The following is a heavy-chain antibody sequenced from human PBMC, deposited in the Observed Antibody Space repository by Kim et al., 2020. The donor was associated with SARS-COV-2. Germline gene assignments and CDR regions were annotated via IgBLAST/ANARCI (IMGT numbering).Heavy chain of an antibody. CDR3: ARDVDTSGYLSRFDP. Sequence: GGSLRLSCAASGFVFSSFGIHWVRQAPGKGLEWVAVIRYDGTKQYYADSVRGRFTISRDQSKNMVFLEMNSLRAEDTAVYYCARDVDTSGYLSRFDPWGQGTLVTVSS. CDR2: IRYDGTKQ. J-gene: IGHJ5*02. CDR1: GFVFSSFG. D-gene: IGHD3-22*01. V-gene: IGHV3-33*01.